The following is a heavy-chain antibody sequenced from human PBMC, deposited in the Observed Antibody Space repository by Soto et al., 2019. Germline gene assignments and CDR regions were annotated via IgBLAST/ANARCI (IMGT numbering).Heavy chain of an antibody. CDR3: ASDDSLGGATLYFYYGMDI. V-gene: IGHV3-33*01. Sequence: QVQLVESGGGVVQPGRSLRLSCAASGFTFSSYGMNWVRQAPGKGLEWVAVIWYDGSNRYYADSVKGRFTISRDDSKNTLYLQMNSLRAEDTAVYYCASDDSLGGATLYFYYGMDIWGRGTTVTVSS. J-gene: IGHJ6*02. D-gene: IGHD3-3*01. CDR1: GFTFSSYG. CDR2: IWYDGSNR.